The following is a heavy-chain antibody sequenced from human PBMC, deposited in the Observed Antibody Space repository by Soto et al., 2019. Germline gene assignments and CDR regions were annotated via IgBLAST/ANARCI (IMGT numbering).Heavy chain of an antibody. CDR1: GSHITTYY. Sequence: QVQLQESGPGLVKPSETLSLTCTVAGSHITTYYWSWLRHSPGKGLEWIGHIYDTGSTTYNPSLKRRVTISVDTANEPFTLRLTSVTAADTAVYYCARCRIDHNWFDYWGQGTLVTVSS. J-gene: IGHJ5*01. CDR2: IYDTGST. CDR3: ARCRIDHNWFDY. V-gene: IGHV4-59*01. D-gene: IGHD3-3*02.